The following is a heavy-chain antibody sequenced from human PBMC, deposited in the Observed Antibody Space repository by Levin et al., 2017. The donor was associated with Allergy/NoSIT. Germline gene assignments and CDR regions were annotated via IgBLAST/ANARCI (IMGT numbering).Heavy chain of an antibody. V-gene: IGHV3-74*01. CDR2: ISSDGTIT. Sequence: PGGSLRLSCAASGFTFNTYWMHWVRQVPGKGLVWVSRISSDGTITAYADSVKGRFTISRDNAKNTLYLQMSSLRVEDTAIYYCARETIYYSMDVWGQGTTATVSS. J-gene: IGHJ6*02. D-gene: IGHD1-7*01. CDR3: ARETIYYSMDV. CDR1: GFTFNTYW.